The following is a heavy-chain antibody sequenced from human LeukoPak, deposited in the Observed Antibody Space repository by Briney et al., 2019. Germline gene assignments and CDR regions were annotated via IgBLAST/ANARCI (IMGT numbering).Heavy chain of an antibody. CDR2: INPNSGGT. CDR3: ARDPGVYYGDYVLY. D-gene: IGHD4-17*01. CDR1: GYTFTCYY. J-gene: IGHJ4*02. Sequence: ASVKVSCKASGYTFTCYYMHWVRQPPAQGLEWMGWINPNSGGTNYAQKFQGRVTMTRDTSISTAYMELSRLRSDDTAVYYCARDPGVYYGDYVLYWGQGTLVTVSS. V-gene: IGHV1-2*02.